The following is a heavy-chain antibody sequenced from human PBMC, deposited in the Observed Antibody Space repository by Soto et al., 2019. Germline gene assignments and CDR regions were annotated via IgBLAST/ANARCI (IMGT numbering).Heavy chain of an antibody. D-gene: IGHD3-22*01. CDR2: ISYDGGNE. Sequence: GGSQSHSTAGSGFTFGIYCIHLVRQAPGKGLEWVALISYDGGNEKYTESVKDRFTISRDDSHNVAYLQMSSLRTEDTAMYYCAKDRYSAYYPVWGQGTLVTVSS. CDR3: AKDRYSAYYPV. J-gene: IGHJ4*02. V-gene: IGHV3-30*18. CDR1: GFTFGIYC.